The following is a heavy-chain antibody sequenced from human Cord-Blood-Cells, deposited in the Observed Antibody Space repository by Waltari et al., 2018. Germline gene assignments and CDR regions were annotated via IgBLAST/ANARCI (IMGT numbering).Heavy chain of an antibody. V-gene: IGHV3-7*01. Sequence: EVQLVASGVGLVQPGGSLRLSCAASGSTFSSYWMCWLRQPPGKGLEWVANIKQDGSEKYYVDSVKGRFTISRDNAKNSLYLQMNSLRAEDTAVYYCARCPYSSSWSPLDYWGQGTLVTVSS. CDR1: GSTFSSYW. D-gene: IGHD6-13*01. J-gene: IGHJ4*02. CDR3: ARCPYSSSWSPLDY. CDR2: IKQDGSEK.